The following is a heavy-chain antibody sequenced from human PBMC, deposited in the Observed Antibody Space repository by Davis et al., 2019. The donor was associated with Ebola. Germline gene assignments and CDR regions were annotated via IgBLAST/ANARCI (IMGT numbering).Heavy chain of an antibody. Sequence: HSQTLSLTCAIPGDSVSMNSAGWNWIRQSPSRGLEWLGRTGFSSNWYTDYATSVKGRIIITADASKNQFSLQLNSVTTDDTAVYYCAKGWLKGGFAYWGQGVRVTVSS. CDR1: GDSVSMNSAG. D-gene: IGHD5-24*01. V-gene: IGHV6-1*01. CDR2: TGFSSNWYT. CDR3: AKGWLKGGFAY. J-gene: IGHJ4*02.